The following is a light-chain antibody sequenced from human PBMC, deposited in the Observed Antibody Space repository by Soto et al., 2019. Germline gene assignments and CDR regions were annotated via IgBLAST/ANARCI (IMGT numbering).Light chain of an antibody. J-gene: IGKJ1*01. V-gene: IGKV1-5*01. CDR1: QTISTY. Sequence: DIQMTQSPSTLSASVGDRVTITCRASQTISTYLAWYQQKPGRAPKLLIYDASGLEGGVPSRFSGSGSGTEFTLTITSLQPDDFATYYCQQYNVYSEAFGQGTKVDIK. CDR2: DAS. CDR3: QQYNVYSEA.